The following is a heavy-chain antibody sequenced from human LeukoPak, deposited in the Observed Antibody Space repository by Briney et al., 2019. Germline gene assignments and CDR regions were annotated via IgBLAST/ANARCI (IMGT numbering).Heavy chain of an antibody. D-gene: IGHD6-19*01. CDR3: ARVGSAYYFDH. CDR1: GFTFSSYA. CDR2: ILGSGGST. V-gene: IGHV3-20*01. Sequence: GGSLRLSCAASGFTFSSYAMTWVRQAPGKGLEWVSGILGSGGSTYYVDSVKGRFTISRDNAKNSLYLQMNSLRAEDTALYHCARVGSAYYFDHWGQGTLVTVSS. J-gene: IGHJ4*02.